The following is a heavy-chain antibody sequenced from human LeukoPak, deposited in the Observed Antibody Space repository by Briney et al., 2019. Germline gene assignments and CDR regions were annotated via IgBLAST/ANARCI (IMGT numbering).Heavy chain of an antibody. CDR2: ISGSGGST. D-gene: IGHD5-12*01. V-gene: IGHV3-23*01. CDR3: AKDKSPPSGYDYDAFDI. CDR1: GFTFSSYA. J-gene: IGHJ3*02. Sequence: PGGSLRLSCAASGFTFSSYAMSWVRQAPGKGLEWVSAISGSGGSTYYADSVKGRFTISRDNSKNTLYLQMNSLRAEDTPVYYCAKDKSPPSGYDYDAFDIWGQGTMVTVSS.